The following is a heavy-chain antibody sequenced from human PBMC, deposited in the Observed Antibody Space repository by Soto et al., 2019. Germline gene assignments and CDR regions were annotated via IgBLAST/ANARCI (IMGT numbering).Heavy chain of an antibody. V-gene: IGHV1-69*01. J-gene: IGHJ4*02. CDR1: GGTFSSYA. Sequence: QVQLVQSGAEVKKPGSSVKVSCKASGGTFSSYAISWVRQAPGQGFEWMGGIIPIFGTANYAQKFQGRVTITADESTSTAYMELSSLRSEDTAVYYCASLTYCSGGSCYSEDYWGQGTLVTVSS. CDR3: ASLTYCSGGSCYSEDY. D-gene: IGHD2-15*01. CDR2: IIPIFGTA.